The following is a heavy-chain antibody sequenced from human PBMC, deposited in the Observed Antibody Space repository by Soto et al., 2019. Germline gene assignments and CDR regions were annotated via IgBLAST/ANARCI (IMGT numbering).Heavy chain of an antibody. D-gene: IGHD2-8*01. CDR2: MNPNSGNT. J-gene: IGHJ6*02. CDR3: ARGPRYFTNGVCYRRYYYYGMAV. Sequence: ASVKVSCKASGYTFTSYDIIWVRQATGQGLEWMGWMNPNSGNTGYAQKFQGRVTMTRNTSISTAYMELSSLRSEDTAVYYCARGPRYFTNGVCYRRYYYYGMAVWGQGTTVTVS. V-gene: IGHV1-8*01. CDR1: GYTFTSYD.